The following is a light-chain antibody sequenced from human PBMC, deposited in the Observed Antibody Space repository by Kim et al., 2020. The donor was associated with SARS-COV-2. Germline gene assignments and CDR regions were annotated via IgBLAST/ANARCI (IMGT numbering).Light chain of an antibody. CDR2: DAF. Sequence: ASVRDRVTITCQASQDIRDYLNWYQQKPGKAPNLLIHDAFNLETGVPSRFSGSGSGTTFTFTISSLQPEDTATYYCQQYDNVPVTFGGGTKVDIK. CDR3: QQYDNVPVT. CDR1: QDIRDY. V-gene: IGKV1-33*01. J-gene: IGKJ4*01.